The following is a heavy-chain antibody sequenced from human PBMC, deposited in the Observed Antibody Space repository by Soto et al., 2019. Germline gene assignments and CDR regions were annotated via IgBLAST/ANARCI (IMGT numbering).Heavy chain of an antibody. CDR3: ARDNSILGAPFQD. D-gene: IGHD3-16*01. CDR1: GFTVSSNS. CDR2: TYADGGT. Sequence: EVELVETGGGLIQPGGSLRLSCAVSGFTVSSNSMSWVRQAPGKGLEWVSLTYADGGTYYGDSVKGRFTISRDTSKNTVSLQMTSLRADDTAVYYCARDNSILGAPFQDWGQGTLVTVSS. J-gene: IGHJ1*01. V-gene: IGHV3-53*02.